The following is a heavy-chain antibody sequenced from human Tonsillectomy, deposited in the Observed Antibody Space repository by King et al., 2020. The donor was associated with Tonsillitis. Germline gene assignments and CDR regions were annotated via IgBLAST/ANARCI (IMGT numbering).Heavy chain of an antibody. CDR3: ARDPAAAGIIDY. Sequence: VQLVESGGGLVQPGGSLRLSCAASGFTVSFNYMSWVRQTPGKGLEWVSVIYTGGSTYYADSVKGRFSISRDNSKNTLYLQMNSLSGEDTAVYYCARDPAAAGIIDYWGQGTLVTVSS. D-gene: IGHD6-13*01. V-gene: IGHV3-66*01. J-gene: IGHJ4*02. CDR1: GFTVSFNY. CDR2: IYTGGST.